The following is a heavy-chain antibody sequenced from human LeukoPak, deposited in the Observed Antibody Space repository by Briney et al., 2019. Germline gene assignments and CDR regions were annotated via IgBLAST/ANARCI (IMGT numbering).Heavy chain of an antibody. CDR3: ARPAVPAAREGGNWFDP. CDR1: GYTFTSYG. CDR2: ISAYNGNT. J-gene: IGHJ5*02. Sequence: ASVKVSCKASGYTFTSYGISWVRQAPGQGLEWMGWISAYNGNTNYAQKLQGRVTMTTDTSTSTAYMELRSLRSDDTAVYYCARPAVPAAREGGNWFDPWGQGTLVTVSS. D-gene: IGHD2-2*01. V-gene: IGHV1-18*01.